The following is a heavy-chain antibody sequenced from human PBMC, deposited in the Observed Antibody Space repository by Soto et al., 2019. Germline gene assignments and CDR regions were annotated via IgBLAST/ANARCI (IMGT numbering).Heavy chain of an antibody. CDR3: AREGVDFWSGYYYGMDV. CDR2: IYTSGST. J-gene: IGHJ6*02. D-gene: IGHD3-3*01. V-gene: IGHV4-4*07. Sequence: PSETLTLTCTVSGGSISSYYWSWIRQPPGKGLEWIGRIYTSGSTNYNPSLKSRVTMSVDTSKNQFSLKLSSVTAAETAVYYCAREGVDFWSGYYYGMDVWGQGTTVTVSS. CDR1: GGSISSYY.